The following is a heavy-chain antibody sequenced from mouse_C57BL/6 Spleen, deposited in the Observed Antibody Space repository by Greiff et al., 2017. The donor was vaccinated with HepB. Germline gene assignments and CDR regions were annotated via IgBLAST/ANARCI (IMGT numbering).Heavy chain of an antibody. J-gene: IGHJ1*03. CDR3: AKRGYKWYFDV. CDR1: GYSITSGYY. Sequence: VQLKQSGPGLVKPSQSLSLTCSVTGYSITSGYYWNWIRQFPGNKLEWMGYISYDGSNNYNPSLKNRISITRDTSKNQFFLKLNSVTTEDTATYYCAKRGYKWYFDVWGTGTTVTVSS. V-gene: IGHV3-6*01. CDR2: ISYDGSN.